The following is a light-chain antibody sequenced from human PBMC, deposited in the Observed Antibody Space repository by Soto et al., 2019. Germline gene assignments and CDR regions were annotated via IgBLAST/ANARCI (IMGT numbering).Light chain of an antibody. CDR1: QDLSSF. Sequence: IQLTQSPSSLSASVGDRVTITCRASQDLSSFFAWYQQKPGNAPKPLIYGASSFKGGIPSRFSGSGSGTDFTHTIGSLQPEELASYYSQQLNSFPIPFVPGTKVDIK. V-gene: IGKV1-9*01. CDR3: QQLNSFPIP. CDR2: GAS. J-gene: IGKJ3*01.